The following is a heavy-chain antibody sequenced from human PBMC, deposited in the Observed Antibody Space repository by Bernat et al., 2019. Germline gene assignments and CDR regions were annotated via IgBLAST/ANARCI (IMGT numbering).Heavy chain of an antibody. D-gene: IGHD2-15*01. Sequence: QVQLVESGGGVVQPGRSLRLSCAASGFTFSSYAMHWVRQAPGKGLEWVAVISYDGSNKYYADSVKGRFTISRDNSKNTLYLQMNSLRAKDTAVYYCARVGCSGGSCYSTDYFDYWGQGTLVTVSS. CDR2: ISYDGSNK. CDR3: ARVGCSGGSCYSTDYFDY. CDR1: GFTFSSYA. J-gene: IGHJ4*02. V-gene: IGHV3-30-3*01.